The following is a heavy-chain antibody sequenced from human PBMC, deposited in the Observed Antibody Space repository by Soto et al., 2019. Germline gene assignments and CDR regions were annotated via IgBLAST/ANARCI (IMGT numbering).Heavy chain of an antibody. J-gene: IGHJ6*03. D-gene: IGHD4-17*01. CDR3: ARVMTTVSYYYYYMDV. CDR2: IWYDGSNK. CDR1: GFTFSSYG. V-gene: IGHV3-33*01. Sequence: GGSLRLSCAASGFTFSSYGMHWVRQAPGKGLEWVAVIWYDGSNKYYADSVKGRFTISRDNSKNTLYLQMNSLRAEDTAVYYCARVMTTVSYYYYYMDVWGKGTTVTVSS.